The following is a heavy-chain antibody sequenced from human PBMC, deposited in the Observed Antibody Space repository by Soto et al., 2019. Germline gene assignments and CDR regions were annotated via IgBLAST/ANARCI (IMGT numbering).Heavy chain of an antibody. D-gene: IGHD2-15*01. CDR3: ARGLNCSGGSCYSGSPPP. J-gene: IGHJ5*02. CDR2: INHSGST. CDR1: GGSFSGYY. Sequence: KQSQTLSLTCAVYGGSFSGYYWSWIRQPPGKGLEWIGEINHSGSTNYNPSLKSRVTISVDTSKNQFSLKLSSVTAADTAVYYCARGLNCSGGSCYSGSPPPWGQGTLVTVSS. V-gene: IGHV4-34*01.